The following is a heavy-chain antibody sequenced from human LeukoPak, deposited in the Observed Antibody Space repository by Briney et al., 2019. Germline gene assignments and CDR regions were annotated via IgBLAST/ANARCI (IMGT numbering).Heavy chain of an antibody. CDR3: ARGEGTYYYGSGSLLDY. Sequence: ASVKDSCKASGYTFTGYYMHWVRQAPGQGLEWMGRINPNSGGTNYAQKFQGRVTMTRDTSISTAYMELSRLRSDDTAVYYCARGEGTYYYGSGSLLDYWGQGTLVTVSS. CDR2: INPNSGGT. V-gene: IGHV1-2*06. D-gene: IGHD3-10*01. J-gene: IGHJ4*02. CDR1: GYTFTGYY.